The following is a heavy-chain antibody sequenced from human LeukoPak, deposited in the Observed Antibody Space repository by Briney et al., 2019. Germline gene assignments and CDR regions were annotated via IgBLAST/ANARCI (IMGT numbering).Heavy chain of an antibody. J-gene: IGHJ5*02. Sequence: ASVKVSCKASGYTFTGYYMHWLRQAPGQGLEWMGRINPNSGGTNYAQKFQGRVTMTRDTSISTAYMELSRLRSDDTAVYYCSRDRLVRGVPNWFDPWGQGTLVTVSS. CDR3: SRDRLVRGVPNWFDP. V-gene: IGHV1-2*06. CDR2: INPNSGGT. D-gene: IGHD3-10*01. CDR1: GYTFTGYY.